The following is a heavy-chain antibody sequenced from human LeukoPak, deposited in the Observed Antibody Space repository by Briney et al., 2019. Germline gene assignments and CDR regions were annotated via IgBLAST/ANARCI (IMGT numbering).Heavy chain of an antibody. CDR1: GFTISSYG. CDR2: IRYDGANK. Sequence: PGGSLRLSCAASGFTISSYGMHWVRQAPGKGLEWVTFIRYDGANKYYADSVKGRFTISRDNSKNTLYLQMNSLRPGDTAVYYCAKAMIAVTQSLFDYWGQGILVTVSS. D-gene: IGHD2-21*01. CDR3: AKAMIAVTQSLFDY. J-gene: IGHJ4*02. V-gene: IGHV3-30*02.